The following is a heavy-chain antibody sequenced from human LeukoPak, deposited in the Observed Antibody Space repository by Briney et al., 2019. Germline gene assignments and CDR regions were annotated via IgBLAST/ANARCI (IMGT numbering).Heavy chain of an antibody. D-gene: IGHD3-9*01. CDR1: GFPLSTSGVG. J-gene: IGHJ4*02. Sequence: SGPTLTKPTQTLTLTCTFFGFPLSTSGVGVGWIRQPPGKALEWLALLDWDDDKRYRPYLKSRLTITKDPSKNQVVLTMTNMDSVDTATYYCAHSQLPNRYDILTGIFDYWGQGTLVTVSS. CDR2: LDWDDDK. V-gene: IGHV2-5*02. CDR3: AHSQLPNRYDILTGIFDY.